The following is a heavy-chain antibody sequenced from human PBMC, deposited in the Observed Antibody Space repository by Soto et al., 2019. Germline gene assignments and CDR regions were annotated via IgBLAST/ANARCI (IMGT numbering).Heavy chain of an antibody. CDR1: GYSFTSSW. CDR2: IYPGDSDT. CDR3: ARLFDTSGGYDY. Sequence: PGESLKISCKGSGYSFTSSWIAWVRQMPGKGLERMGIIYPGDSDTRYSPSFQGQVTISADRSITTTYLQWSSLKASDTAVYYCARLFDTSGGYDYWGQGTLVTVYS. V-gene: IGHV5-51*01. D-gene: IGHD6-19*01. J-gene: IGHJ4*02.